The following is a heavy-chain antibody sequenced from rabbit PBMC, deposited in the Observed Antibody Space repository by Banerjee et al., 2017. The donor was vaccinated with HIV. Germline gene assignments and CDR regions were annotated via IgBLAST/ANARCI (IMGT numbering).Heavy chain of an antibody. Sequence: QEQLKESGGGLVQPGGSLKLSCNASGFDFSSYYMTWVRQAPGKGLEWIDYIDPVFGSTYYASWVNGPFTISKTSSTTVTLQMTSLTAADTATYFCARDLAGVIGWNFNLWGPGTLVTVS. CDR3: ARDLAGVIGWNFNL. V-gene: IGHV1S45*01. CDR2: IDPVFGST. J-gene: IGHJ4*01. CDR1: GFDFSSYYM. D-gene: IGHD4-1*01.